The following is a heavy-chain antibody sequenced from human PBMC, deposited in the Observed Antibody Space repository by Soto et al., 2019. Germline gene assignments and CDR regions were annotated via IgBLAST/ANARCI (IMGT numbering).Heavy chain of an antibody. CDR2: IIPIFGTA. J-gene: IGHJ5*02. D-gene: IGHD2-15*01. V-gene: IGHV1-69*12. CDR1: GGTFSSYA. Sequence: QVQLVQSGAEVKKPGSSVKVSCKASGGTFSSYAISWVRQAPGQGLEWMGGIIPIFGTANYAPKFQGRVTITADESTSTAYMELSSLRSEDTAVYYCARSGVVVVAAPYNGFDPWGQGTLVTVSS. CDR3: ARSGVVVVAAPYNGFDP.